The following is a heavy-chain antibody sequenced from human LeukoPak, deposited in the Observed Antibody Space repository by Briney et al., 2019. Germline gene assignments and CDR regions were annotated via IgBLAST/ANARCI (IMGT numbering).Heavy chain of an antibody. CDR2: INPNSGGT. CDR1: GYTFTGYY. J-gene: IGHJ3*02. CDR3: ARSALWDDAFDI. Sequence: GASVKVSCKASGYTFTGYYMHWVRQAPGQGLEWMGRINPNSGGTNYAQKFQGRVTMTRDTSISTAYMELSRLRSDDTAVYYCARSALWDDAFDIWGQGTMVTVSS. V-gene: IGHV1-2*06. D-gene: IGHD3-10*01.